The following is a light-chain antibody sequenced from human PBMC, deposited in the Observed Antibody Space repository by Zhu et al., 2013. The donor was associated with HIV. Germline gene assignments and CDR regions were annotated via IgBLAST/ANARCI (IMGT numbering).Light chain of an antibody. V-gene: IGKV3-20*01. CDR3: QQFGNSPWT. J-gene: IGKJ1*01. CDR2: GAS. Sequence: EIVLTQSPGTLSLSPGERATLSCRASQRVSSSYLAWYQQKPGQAPRLLLYGASSRATGIPDRFSGSGSGTDFTLTISRLEPEDFAVYYCQQFGNSPWTFGQGTKVEIK. CDR1: QRVSSSY.